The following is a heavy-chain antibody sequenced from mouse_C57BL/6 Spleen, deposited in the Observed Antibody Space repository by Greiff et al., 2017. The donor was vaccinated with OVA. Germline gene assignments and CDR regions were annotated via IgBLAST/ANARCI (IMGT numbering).Heavy chain of an antibody. CDR2: IDPEDGET. Sequence: VQLQQSGAELVKPGASVKLSCTASGFNIKDYYMHWVKQRTEQGLEWIGRIDPEDGETKYAPKFQGKATIPADTSSNTAYLQLSSLTSEDTAVYYCALYDGYYWFAYWGQGTLVTVSA. CDR1: GFNIKDYY. D-gene: IGHD2-3*01. V-gene: IGHV14-2*01. J-gene: IGHJ3*01. CDR3: ALYDGYYWFAY.